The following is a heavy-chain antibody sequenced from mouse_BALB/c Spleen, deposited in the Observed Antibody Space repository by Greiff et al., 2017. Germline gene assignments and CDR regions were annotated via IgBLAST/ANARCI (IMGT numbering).Heavy chain of an antibody. V-gene: IGHV3-2*02. CDR1: GYSITSDYA. CDR2: ISYSGST. J-gene: IGHJ3*01. Sequence: EVKLLESGPGLVKPSQSLSLTCTVTGYSITSDYAWNWIRQIPGNKLEWMGYISYSGSTSYNPSLKSRISITRDTSKNQFFLQLNSVTTEDTATYYCARGKNYYGSSSSWFAYWGQGTLVTVSA. CDR3: ARGKNYYGSSSSWFAY. D-gene: IGHD1-1*01.